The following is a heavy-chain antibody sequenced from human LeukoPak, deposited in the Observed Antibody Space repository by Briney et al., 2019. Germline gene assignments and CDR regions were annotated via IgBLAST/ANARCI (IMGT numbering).Heavy chain of an antibody. CDR1: GGSISSYY. Sequence: PSETLSLTCTVSGGSISSYYWSWIRQPAGKGLEWIGRIYTSGSTNYNPSLKSRVTMSVDTSKNQFSLKLSSVTAADTAVYYCARGRHRYDSSGYYLFDYWGQGTLVTVSS. J-gene: IGHJ4*02. CDR3: ARGRHRYDSSGYYLFDY. CDR2: IYTSGST. V-gene: IGHV4-4*07. D-gene: IGHD3-22*01.